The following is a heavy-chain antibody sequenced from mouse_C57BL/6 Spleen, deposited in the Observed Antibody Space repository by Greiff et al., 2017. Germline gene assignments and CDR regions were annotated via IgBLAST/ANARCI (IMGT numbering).Heavy chain of an antibody. Sequence: VKLMESGPELVKPGASVKISCKASGYTFTDYYINWVKQRPGKGLEWIGWIFPGSGRNYYNEKLKGKATLTVDKSSSISYMLLSSLTSEDSAVYFCARWDYYGSSYVDYWGQGTSVTVSS. CDR3: ARWDYYGSSYVDY. D-gene: IGHD1-1*01. V-gene: IGHV1-75*01. J-gene: IGHJ4*01. CDR2: IFPGSGRN. CDR1: GYTFTDYY.